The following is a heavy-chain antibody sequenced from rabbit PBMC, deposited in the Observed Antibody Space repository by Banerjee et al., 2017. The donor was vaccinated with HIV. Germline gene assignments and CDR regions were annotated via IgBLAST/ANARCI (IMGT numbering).Heavy chain of an antibody. CDR3: ARDLDGVIGWNFGW. CDR2: IYAGASGNT. CDR1: GFNLGGYY. J-gene: IGHJ4*01. Sequence: QEQLEESGGDLVKPEGSLTLTCTASGFNLGGYYMCWVRQAPGKGLEWIGCIYAGASGNTYFASCATGRFTISKPSPTTFALQMTSLTLADTATSVCARDLDGVIGWNFGWWSRGALVTVS. V-gene: IGHV1S45*01. D-gene: IGHD1-1*01.